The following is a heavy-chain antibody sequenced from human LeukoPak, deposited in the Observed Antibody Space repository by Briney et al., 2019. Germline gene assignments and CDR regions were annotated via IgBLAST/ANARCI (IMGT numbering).Heavy chain of an antibody. J-gene: IGHJ4*02. CDR1: GFTFSIYA. CDR2: ISGGGDAT. V-gene: IGHV3-23*01. Sequence: GGSLRLSCAASGFTFSIYAMNWVRQAPGKGLEWVSTISGGGDATYYADSVKGRFTISRDNSKNTLYLQMNSLRVEDTAVYYCARDSSMLRGPLVIYYFDFWGQGTLVTVSS. D-gene: IGHD3-10*01. CDR3: ARDSSMLRGPLVIYYFDF.